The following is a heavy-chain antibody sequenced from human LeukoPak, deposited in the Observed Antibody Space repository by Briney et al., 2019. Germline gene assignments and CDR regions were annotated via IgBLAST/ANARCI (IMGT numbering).Heavy chain of an antibody. V-gene: IGHV3-48*01. CDR2: ITSSSSII. CDR1: GFRHDLIA. CDR3: ARVRDYYDSRGYYFEYFDH. J-gene: IGHJ1*01. Sequence: GGSLRLSCVVSGFRHDLIAMQWVHQAPGKGLEGVSYITSSSSIIYYADSVKGRFTISRDNAKNTLYLQMNSLRAVDTAVYYCARVRDYYDSRGYYFEYFDHWGQGTLVTVSS. D-gene: IGHD3-22*01.